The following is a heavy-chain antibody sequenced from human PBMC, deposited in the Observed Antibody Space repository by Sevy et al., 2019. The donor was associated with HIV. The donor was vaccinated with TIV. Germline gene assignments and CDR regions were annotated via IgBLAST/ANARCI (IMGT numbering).Heavy chain of an antibody. CDR1: GFTFSSYA. Sequence: GGSLRLACAASGFTFSSYAMSWVRRAPGKGLEWVSAISQSGDGTYYADSVKGRFTISRDNSKNTLYLEMNSLRAEDTAVYYCAKGTLVVPTVIYYYYGMSVWGQGTTVTVSS. CDR3: AKGTLVVPTVIYYYYGMSV. CDR2: ISQSGDGT. D-gene: IGHD2-2*02. V-gene: IGHV3-23*01. J-gene: IGHJ6*02.